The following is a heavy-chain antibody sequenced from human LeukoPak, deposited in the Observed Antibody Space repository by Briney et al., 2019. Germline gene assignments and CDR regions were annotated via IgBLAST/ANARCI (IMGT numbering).Heavy chain of an antibody. CDR3: ARENIAAAGPVGY. D-gene: IGHD6-13*01. Sequence: SVKVSCKASGYTFTSYYMHWVRQAPGQGLEWMGGIIPIFGTANYAQKFQGRVTITADESTSTAYMELSSLRSEDTAVYYCARENIAAAGPVGYWGQGTLVTVSS. J-gene: IGHJ4*02. CDR2: IIPIFGTA. CDR1: GYTFTSYY. V-gene: IGHV1-69*13.